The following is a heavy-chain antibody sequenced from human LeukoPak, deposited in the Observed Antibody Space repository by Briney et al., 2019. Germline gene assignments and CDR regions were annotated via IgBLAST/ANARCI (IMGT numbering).Heavy chain of an antibody. CDR2: IYYSGST. J-gene: IGHJ6*02. CDR3: ARVSYYYYYGMDV. Sequence: PSETLSLTCTVSGGSISSGDYYWSWIRQPPGKGLEWIGYIYYSGSTYYNPSLKSRVTISVDTSKNQFSLKLSSVTAADTAVYYCARVSYYYYYGMDVWGQGTTVTVSS. V-gene: IGHV4-30-4*01. CDR1: GGSISSGDYY.